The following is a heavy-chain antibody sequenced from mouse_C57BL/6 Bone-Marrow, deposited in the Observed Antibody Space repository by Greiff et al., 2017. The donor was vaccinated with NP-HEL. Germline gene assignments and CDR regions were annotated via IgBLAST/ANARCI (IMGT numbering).Heavy chain of an antibody. CDR2: ISNLAYSI. D-gene: IGHD2-4*01. V-gene: IGHV5-15*04. J-gene: IGHJ4*01. CDR1: GFTFSDYG. CDR3: ARHGGGYDYDEDYAMDY. Sequence: EVMLVESGGGLVQPGGSLKLSCAASGFTFSDYGMAWVRQAPRKGPEWVAFISNLAYSIYYADTVTGRFTISRENAKNTLYLEMSSLRSEDTAMYYCARHGGGYDYDEDYAMDYWGQGTSVTVSS.